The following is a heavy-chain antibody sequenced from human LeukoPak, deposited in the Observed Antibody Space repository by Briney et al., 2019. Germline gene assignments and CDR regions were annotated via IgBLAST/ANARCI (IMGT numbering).Heavy chain of an antibody. J-gene: IGHJ4*02. CDR1: GGSISSTNYY. D-gene: IGHD3-10*01. V-gene: IGHV4-39*01. Sequence: PSETLSLTCTVSGGSISSTNYYWGWIRQPPGKGLEWIGSIYSDGTYYNPSLKSRTAMSVDTSKNQFSLSLRSVTATDTAVYYCARHYYAGSGTYRPFDYWGQGTLVTVAS. CDR2: IYSDGT. CDR3: ARHYYAGSGTYRPFDY.